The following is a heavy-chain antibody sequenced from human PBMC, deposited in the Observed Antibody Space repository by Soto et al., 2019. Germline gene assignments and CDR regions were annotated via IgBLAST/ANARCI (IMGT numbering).Heavy chain of an antibody. CDR3: AKSLSAALNYRIAF. J-gene: IGHJ6*02. D-gene: IGHD6-13*01. Sequence: NWIRQSPGKGLEWVSTINDDGDTTYHADSVKGRFTSSRDNSRNTLHLQMNSLGAEDTAVYYCAKSLSAALNYRIAFWGQGTTVPVSS. CDR2: INDDGDTT. V-gene: IGHV3-23*01.